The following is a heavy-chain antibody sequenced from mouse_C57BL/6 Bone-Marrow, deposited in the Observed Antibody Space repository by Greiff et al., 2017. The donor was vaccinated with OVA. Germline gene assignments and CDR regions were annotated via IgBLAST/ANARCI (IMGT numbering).Heavy chain of an antibody. V-gene: IGHV1-72*01. J-gene: IGHJ1*03. CDR1: GYTFTSYW. CDR2: IDPNSGGT. CDR3: ARSALITTVVAKEYFDV. Sequence: QVQLQQPGAELVKPGASVKLSCKASGYTFTSYWMHWVKQRPGRGLEWIGRIDPNSGGTKYNEKFKSKATLTVDKPSSTAYMQLSILTSEDSAVYYCARSALITTVVAKEYFDVWGTGTTVTVSS. D-gene: IGHD1-1*01.